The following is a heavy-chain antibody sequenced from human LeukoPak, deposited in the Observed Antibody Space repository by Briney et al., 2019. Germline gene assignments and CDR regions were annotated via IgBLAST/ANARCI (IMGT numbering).Heavy chain of an antibody. Sequence: AASVKVSCKASGYTFTGYYMHWVRQAPGQGLEWMGWINPNSGGTNYAQRFQGRVTMTRDTSISTAYMELSRLRSDHTAVYYCAREEPVAATGPDYWGQGTLVTVSS. V-gene: IGHV1-2*02. CDR3: AREEPVAATGPDY. J-gene: IGHJ4*02. CDR2: INPNSGGT. CDR1: GYTFTGYY. D-gene: IGHD6-19*01.